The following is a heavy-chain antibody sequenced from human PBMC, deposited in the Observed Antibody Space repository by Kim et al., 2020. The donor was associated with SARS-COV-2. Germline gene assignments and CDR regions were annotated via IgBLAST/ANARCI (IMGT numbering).Heavy chain of an antibody. Sequence: SETLSLTCAVYGGSFSGYYWSWIRQPPGKGLEWIGEINHSGSTNYNPSLKSRVTISVDTSKNQFSLKLSSVTAADTAVYYCARGPLRYFDWPHRGIDYWGQGTLVTVSS. CDR3: ARGPLRYFDWPHRGIDY. CDR1: GGSFSGYY. J-gene: IGHJ4*02. D-gene: IGHD3-9*01. CDR2: INHSGST. V-gene: IGHV4-34*01.